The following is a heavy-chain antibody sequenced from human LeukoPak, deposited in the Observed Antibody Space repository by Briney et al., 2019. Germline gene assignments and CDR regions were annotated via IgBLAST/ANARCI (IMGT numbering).Heavy chain of an antibody. D-gene: IGHD3-22*01. CDR1: GGSISSYY. V-gene: IGHV4-59*01. J-gene: IGHJ5*02. CDR3: ARGDSSGFPPSNWFDP. CDR2: IYYSGST. Sequence: PSETLSLTCTVSGGSISSYYWSWIRQPPGKGLEWIGYIYYSGSTNYNPSLKSRVTISVDTSKNQFSLKLSSVTAADTAVYYCARGDSSGFPPSNWFDPWGQGTLVTVSS.